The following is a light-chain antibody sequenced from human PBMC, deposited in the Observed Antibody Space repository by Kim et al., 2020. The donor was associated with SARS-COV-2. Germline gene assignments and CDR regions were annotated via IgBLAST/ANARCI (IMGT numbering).Light chain of an antibody. CDR1: QNVYNY. CDR3: QQYNTYTRT. Sequence: ASVEDRVTITRGGSQNVYNYLAWYQQKTGREPKLLISMVHTLESGVSLRCSGSGYGTVFTLIINRLQRDDFAPYFCQQYNTYTRTFGQGTKVDIK. CDR2: MVH. J-gene: IGKJ1*01. V-gene: IGKV1-5*03.